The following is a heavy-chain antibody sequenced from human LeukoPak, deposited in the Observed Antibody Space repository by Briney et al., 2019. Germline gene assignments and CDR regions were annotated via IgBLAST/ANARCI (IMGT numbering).Heavy chain of an antibody. CDR1: GFTFSGYW. CDR2: IKQDGSEK. Sequence: GGSLRLSCAASGFTFSGYWMSWVRQAPGKGLEWVANIKQDGSEKYYVDSVKGRFTISRDNAKNSLYLQMNSLRAEDTAVYYCAREPYYYDSSGYYYTFPYFDYWGQGTLVTVSS. CDR3: AREPYYYDSSGYYYTFPYFDY. V-gene: IGHV3-7*01. J-gene: IGHJ4*02. D-gene: IGHD3-22*01.